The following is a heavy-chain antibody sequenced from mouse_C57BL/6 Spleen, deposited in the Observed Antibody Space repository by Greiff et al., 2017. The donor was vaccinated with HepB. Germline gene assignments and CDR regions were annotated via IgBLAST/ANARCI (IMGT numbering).Heavy chain of an antibody. CDR3: ARVEYYGSSYWYFDV. D-gene: IGHD1-1*01. CDR2: INYDGSST. J-gene: IGHJ1*03. Sequence: EVKLVESEGGLVQPGSSMKLSCTASGFTFSDYYMAWVRQVPEKGLEWVANINYDGSSTYYLDSLKSRFSISRDNAKNILYLQMSSLKSEDTATYYCARVEYYGSSYWYFDVWGTGTTVTVSS. CDR1: GFTFSDYY. V-gene: IGHV5-16*01.